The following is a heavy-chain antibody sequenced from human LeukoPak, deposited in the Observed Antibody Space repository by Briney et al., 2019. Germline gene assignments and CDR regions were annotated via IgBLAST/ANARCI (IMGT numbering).Heavy chain of an antibody. Sequence: GGSLRLSCAASGFTFSSYEMNWVRQAPGKGLEWVAFIRYDGSNKYYADSVKGRFTISRDNSKNTLYLQMNSLRAEDTAVYYCAKGGGIAVAGTFDYWGQGTLVTVSS. CDR1: GFTFSSYE. V-gene: IGHV3-30*02. CDR3: AKGGGIAVAGTFDY. CDR2: IRYDGSNK. J-gene: IGHJ4*02. D-gene: IGHD6-19*01.